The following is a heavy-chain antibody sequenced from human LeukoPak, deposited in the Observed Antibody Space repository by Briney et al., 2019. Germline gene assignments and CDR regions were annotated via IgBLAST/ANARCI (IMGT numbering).Heavy chain of an antibody. CDR2: ISGYNAIT. D-gene: IGHD2-15*01. J-gene: IGHJ3*02. CDR3: AREGAYIAWPQASDI. V-gene: IGHV1-18*01. CDR1: GYTVTSYG. Sequence: ASVKVSDKPPGYTVTSYGIIRVRQAPGQGLEWMASISGYNAITETAQKVQGSLTLPTDTSTSTAYMALRTLSSDDTAVYYCAREGAYIAWPQASDIWGQGTMVTVS.